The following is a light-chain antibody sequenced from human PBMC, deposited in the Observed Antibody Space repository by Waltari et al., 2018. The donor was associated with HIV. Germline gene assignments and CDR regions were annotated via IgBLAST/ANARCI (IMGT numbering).Light chain of an antibody. Sequence: EIVLTQSPGTLSLSPGDRPTLSCRASQTIGRRYVAWYQQTPGQAPRLLIYGTSNRATGIPDRFSGSGSGADFTLTISRLAPEDFAVYYCHQYGASPWTFGQGTKVEIK. J-gene: IGKJ1*01. CDR1: QTIGRRY. CDR2: GTS. CDR3: HQYGASPWT. V-gene: IGKV3-20*01.